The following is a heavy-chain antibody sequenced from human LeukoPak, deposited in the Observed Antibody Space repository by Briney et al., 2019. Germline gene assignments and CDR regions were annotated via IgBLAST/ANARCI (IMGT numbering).Heavy chain of an antibody. J-gene: IGHJ4*02. CDR3: ARVPGMMAVAGSDY. V-gene: IGHV4-39*07. CDR1: GGSISSSSYY. CDR2: IYYSGST. D-gene: IGHD6-19*01. Sequence: SETLSLTCTVSGGSISSSSYYWGWIRQPPGKGLEWIGSIYYSGSTYYNPSLKSRVTISVDTSKNQFSLKLSSVTAADTAVYYCARVPGMMAVAGSDYWGQGTLVTVSS.